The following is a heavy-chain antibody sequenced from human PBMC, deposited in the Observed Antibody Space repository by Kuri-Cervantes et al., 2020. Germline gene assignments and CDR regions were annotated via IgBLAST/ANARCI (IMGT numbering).Heavy chain of an antibody. V-gene: IGHV5-51*01. D-gene: IGHD2-2*02. CDR1: GYSFTSYW. J-gene: IGHJ3*02. CDR2: SYPGDSDT. Sequence: GGSLRLSCKGSGYSFTSYWIGWVRQMPGKGLEWMGISYPGDSDTRYSPSFQGQVTISADKSISTAYLQWSSLKASDTAMYYCARPYCSSTSCYTRDAFDIWGQGTMVTVSS. CDR3: ARPYCSSTSCYTRDAFDI.